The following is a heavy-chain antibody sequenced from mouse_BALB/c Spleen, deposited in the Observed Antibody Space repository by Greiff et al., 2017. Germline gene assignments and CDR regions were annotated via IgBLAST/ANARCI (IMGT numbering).Heavy chain of an antibody. V-gene: IGHV5-6-5*01. D-gene: IGHD2-3*01. CDR1: GFTFSSYA. CDR2: ISSGGST. Sequence: DVQLVESGGGLVKPGGSLKLSCAASGFTFSSYAMSWVRQTPEKRLEWVASISSGGSTYYPDSVKGRFTISRDNARNILYLQMSSLRSEDTAMYYCAREDDTFDYWGQGTTLTVSS. J-gene: IGHJ2*01. CDR3: AREDDTFDY.